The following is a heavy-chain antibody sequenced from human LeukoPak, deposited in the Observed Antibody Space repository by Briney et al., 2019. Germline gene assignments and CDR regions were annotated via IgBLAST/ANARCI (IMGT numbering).Heavy chain of an antibody. CDR1: GGTFSSYA. Sequence: GASVKVSCKASGGTFSSYAISWVRQSPGQGLEWMGGIIPIFGTANYAQKFQGRVTIAADESTSTAYMELSSLRSEDTAVYYCARVTYCSSTSCYKGAFDIWGQGTMVTVSS. J-gene: IGHJ3*02. CDR3: ARVTYCSSTSCYKGAFDI. V-gene: IGHV1-69*13. D-gene: IGHD2-2*02. CDR2: IIPIFGTA.